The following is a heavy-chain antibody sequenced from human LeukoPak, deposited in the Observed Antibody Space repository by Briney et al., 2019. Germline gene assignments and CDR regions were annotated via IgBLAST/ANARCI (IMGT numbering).Heavy chain of an antibody. Sequence: SETLSLTCTVSGGSISNSDYYWHWIRQPPGKGLEWIGYIFYSGSTYYNPSLKSRVTISVDTSKNQFSLKLSSVTAADTAVYYCARFVSDYGDYPMGVDYWGQGTLVTVSS. CDR3: ARFVSDYGDYPMGVDY. J-gene: IGHJ4*02. CDR1: GGSISNSDYY. V-gene: IGHV4-30-4*01. D-gene: IGHD4-17*01. CDR2: IFYSGST.